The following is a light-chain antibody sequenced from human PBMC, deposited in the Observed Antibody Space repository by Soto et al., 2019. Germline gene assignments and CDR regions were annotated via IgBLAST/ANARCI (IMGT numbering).Light chain of an antibody. J-gene: IGLJ3*02. CDR3: ETWDSNVWV. V-gene: IGLV4-60*02. CDR2: LEGSGSY. Sequence: QPVLTQSSSASASLGSSVKLTCTLSSGHSSYIIAWHQQQPGKAPRYLMKLEGSGSYNKGSRVPDRFSGSSSGADRYLTISNLQFEDEADYYCETWDSNVWVFGGGTKLTVL. CDR1: SGHSSYI.